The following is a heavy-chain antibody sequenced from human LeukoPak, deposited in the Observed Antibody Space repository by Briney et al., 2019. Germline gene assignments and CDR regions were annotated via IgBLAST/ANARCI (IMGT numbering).Heavy chain of an antibody. V-gene: IGHV1-2*06. CDR3: AREPVAGCSDY. CDR2: INPNSGGT. Sequence: ASVKVSCKASGYTFTGYYMHWVRQAPGQGLEWMGRINPNSGGTNYAQKFQGRVTMTRDTSISTANMELSRLRSDDTAVYYCAREPVAGCSDYWGQGTLVTVSS. CDR1: GYTFTGYY. J-gene: IGHJ4*02. D-gene: IGHD6-19*01.